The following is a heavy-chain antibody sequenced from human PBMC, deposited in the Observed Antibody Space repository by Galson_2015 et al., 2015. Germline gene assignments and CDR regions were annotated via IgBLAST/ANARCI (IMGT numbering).Heavy chain of an antibody. J-gene: IGHJ5*02. Sequence: SLRLSCADSGFTFSNYWMSWVRQAPGKGLEWVANIKEDGSEKYYVDSAKGRFIVSRDNAKNLLSLQMNSLRPEDTAVYYCAREEVGMGYCTGGSCLYNYFDPWGQGTLVTVSS. D-gene: IGHD2-15*01. CDR3: AREEVGMGYCTGGSCLYNYFDP. CDR2: IKEDGSEK. V-gene: IGHV3-7*01. CDR1: GFTFSNYW.